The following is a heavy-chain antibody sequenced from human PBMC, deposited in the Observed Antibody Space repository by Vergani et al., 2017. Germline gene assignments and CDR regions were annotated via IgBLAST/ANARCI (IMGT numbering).Heavy chain of an antibody. CDR1: GFTFSSYA. CDR2: ISGSGGST. V-gene: IGHV3-23*01. J-gene: IGHJ4*02. CDR3: ADGSGSYYPFDY. D-gene: IGHD3-10*01. Sequence: EVQLLESGGSLVQPGGSLRLSCAASGFTFSSYAMSWVRQAPGKGLEWVSAISGSGGSTYYADSVKGRFTISRDNSKNTLYLQMNSLRAEDTAVYYCADGSGSYYPFDYWGQGTLVTVSS.